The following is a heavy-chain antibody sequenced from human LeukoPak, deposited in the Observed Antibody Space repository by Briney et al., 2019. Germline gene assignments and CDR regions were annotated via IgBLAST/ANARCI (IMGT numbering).Heavy chain of an antibody. CDR2: ISSNGGST. V-gene: IGHV3-64*01. Sequence: PGGSLRLSCAASGFTFSSYAMHWVRQAPGKGLEYVSAISSNGGSTYYANSVKGRFTISRDNSKNTLYLQMGSLRAEDMAVYYCARVRNGSPDYWGQGTLVTVSS. D-gene: IGHD1-26*01. CDR3: ARVRNGSPDY. CDR1: GFTFSSYA. J-gene: IGHJ4*02.